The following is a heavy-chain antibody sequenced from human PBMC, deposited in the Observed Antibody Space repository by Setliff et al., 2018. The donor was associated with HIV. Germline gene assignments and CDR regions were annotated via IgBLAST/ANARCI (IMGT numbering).Heavy chain of an antibody. Sequence: LPETLSLTCTVSGGSISSGSYYWSWIRQPAGKGLEWTGSIHYSGITHYNPSLKSRLTMSVDTSKNQVSLKLTSVTAADTAVYYCARQLTTLDYFDYWGQGTLVTVSS. CDR1: GGSISSGSYY. CDR2: IHYSGIT. J-gene: IGHJ4*02. V-gene: IGHV4-61*02. CDR3: ARQLTTLDYFDY. D-gene: IGHD4-17*01.